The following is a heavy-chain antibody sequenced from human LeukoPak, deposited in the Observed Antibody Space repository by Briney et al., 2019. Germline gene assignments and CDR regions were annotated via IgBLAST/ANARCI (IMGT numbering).Heavy chain of an antibody. V-gene: IGHV3-21*01. CDR3: ASQSIGYCSSTSCYVFDY. Sequence: PGGSLRLSCAASGFTFSSYSMNWVRQAPGKGLEWVSSISSSSSYIYYADSVKGRFTISRDNAKNSLYLQMNSLRAEDTAVYYCASQSIGYCSSTSCYVFDYWGQGTLVTVSS. CDR2: ISSSSSYI. CDR1: GFTFSSYS. D-gene: IGHD2-2*01. J-gene: IGHJ4*02.